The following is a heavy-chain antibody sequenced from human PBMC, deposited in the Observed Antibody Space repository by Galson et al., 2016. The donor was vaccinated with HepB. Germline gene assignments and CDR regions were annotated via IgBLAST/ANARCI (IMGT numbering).Heavy chain of an antibody. V-gene: IGHV5-51*01. D-gene: IGHD6-25*01. J-gene: IGHJ4*02. CDR3: ARLNSVGLDY. CDR2: ICPGDSDT. Sequence: QSGAEVKKPGESLKISCRGSGFSLTTYCIGWVRQMPGKGLEWMGIICPGDSDTEYSPSFQGHVTITADKSISTAYLQWSSLKASDTAMYYCARLNSVGLDYWGQGTLVTVSS. CDR1: GFSLTTYC.